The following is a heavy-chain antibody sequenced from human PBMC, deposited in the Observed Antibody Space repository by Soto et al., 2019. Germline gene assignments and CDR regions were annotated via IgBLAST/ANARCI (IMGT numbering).Heavy chain of an antibody. CDR2: IKQDGGEK. J-gene: IGHJ4*02. CDR1: GFSFGNYW. CDR3: ARAGGWFSFDY. Sequence: PGESLKISCTASGFSFGNYWMIWVRQAPGKGLEWVANIKQDGGEKDYVDSVKGRFTVSRDNYKKSLYLQMNSLRAEDTAVYYCARAGGWFSFDYWGQGTLVTVSS. D-gene: IGHD6-19*01. V-gene: IGHV3-7*04.